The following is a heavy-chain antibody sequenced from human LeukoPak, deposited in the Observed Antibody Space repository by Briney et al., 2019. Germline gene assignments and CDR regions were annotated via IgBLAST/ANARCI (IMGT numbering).Heavy chain of an antibody. CDR3: ASSPSGYWWNFDC. Sequence: SETLSLTCAVYGGSFSGYYWSWIRQPPGKGLEWIGEINHSGSTNYNPSLKSRVTISVDTSKNQFSLKLSSVTAADTAVYYCASSPSGYWWNFDCWGQGTLVTVSS. D-gene: IGHD3-22*01. V-gene: IGHV4-34*01. CDR1: GGSFSGYY. CDR2: INHSGST. J-gene: IGHJ4*02.